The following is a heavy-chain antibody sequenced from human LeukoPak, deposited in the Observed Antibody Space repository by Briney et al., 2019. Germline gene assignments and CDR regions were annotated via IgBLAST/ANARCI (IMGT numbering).Heavy chain of an antibody. J-gene: IGHJ2*01. CDR2: IRYDGSNK. CDR1: GFTFSSYG. CDR3: ARVGGFTYSYGDWYFDL. Sequence: PGGSLRLSCAASGFTFSSYGMHWVRQAPGKGLEWVAFIRYDGSNKYYADSVKGRFTISRDNSKNTLYLQMNSLRAEDTAVYYCARVGGFTYSYGDWYFDLWGRGTLVTVSS. D-gene: IGHD5-18*01. V-gene: IGHV3-30*02.